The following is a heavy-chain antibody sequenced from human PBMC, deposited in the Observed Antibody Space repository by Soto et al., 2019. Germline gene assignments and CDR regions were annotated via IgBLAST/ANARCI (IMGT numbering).Heavy chain of an antibody. CDR3: ATGGGYYIL. Sequence: GGSLRLSCAASGFTFSGYEMNWVRQAPGKGLEWVSYISSSGSTIYYADSVKGRFTISRDNAKNSLYLQMNSLRGEDTALYYCATGGGYYILWGQGTLVTVSS. V-gene: IGHV3-48*03. J-gene: IGHJ4*02. CDR2: ISSSGSTI. D-gene: IGHD1-26*01. CDR1: GFTFSGYE.